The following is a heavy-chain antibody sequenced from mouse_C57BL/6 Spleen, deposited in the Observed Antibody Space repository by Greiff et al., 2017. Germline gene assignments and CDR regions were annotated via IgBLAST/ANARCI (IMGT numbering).Heavy chain of an antibody. CDR2: IWSGGST. J-gene: IGHJ4*01. CDR3: ARKVPLLRSYAMDY. CDR1: GFSLTSSG. Sequence: QVQLKESGPGLVQPSQSLSITCTVSGFSLTSSGVHWVRQSPGKGLEWLGVIWSGGSTDDNAAFISRLSISKDNSKSQVFFKMNSRQADDTAIYYCARKVPLLRSYAMDYWGQGTSVTVSS. D-gene: IGHD1-1*01. V-gene: IGHV2-2*01.